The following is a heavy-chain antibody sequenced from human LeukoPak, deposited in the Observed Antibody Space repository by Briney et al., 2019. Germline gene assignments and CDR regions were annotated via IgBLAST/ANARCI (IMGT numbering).Heavy chain of an antibody. CDR3: ARAIEYSSSSWFDP. D-gene: IGHD6-6*01. V-gene: IGHV1-18*01. CDR2: ISAYNGNT. Sequence: ASVKVSCKASGYTFTSYGISWVRQAPGQGLEWMGWISAYNGNTNHAQKLQGRVTMTTDTSTSTAYMELRSLRSDDTAVYYCARAIEYSSSSWFDPWGQGTLVTVSS. J-gene: IGHJ5*02. CDR1: GYTFTSYG.